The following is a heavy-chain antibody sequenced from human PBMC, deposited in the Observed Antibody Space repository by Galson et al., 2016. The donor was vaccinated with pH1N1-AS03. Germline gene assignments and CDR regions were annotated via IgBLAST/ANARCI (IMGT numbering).Heavy chain of an antibody. CDR2: TYYRSRWYN. CDR3: VRDFYGDVFGY. CDR1: GDSVSSDSAA. J-gene: IGHJ4*02. D-gene: IGHD4-17*01. Sequence: CAISGDSVSSDSAAWNWIRQSPSRGLEWLGRTYYRSRWYNDYEPSLSSRVSFTADTSKNQFSLHLTSVTPEDSATYFCVRDFYGDVFGYWGQGTLVTVSS. V-gene: IGHV6-1*01.